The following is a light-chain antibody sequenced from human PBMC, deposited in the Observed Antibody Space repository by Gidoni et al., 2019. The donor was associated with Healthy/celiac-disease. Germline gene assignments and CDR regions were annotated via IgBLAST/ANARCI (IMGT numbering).Light chain of an antibody. CDR2: GNS. V-gene: IGLV1-40*01. Sequence: QAVLTKPPSVPRATGQRVTISGTGSSSNIGAGYDVHWYQQLPGTAPKLLIYGNSTRPSGVPARFSGSKSGTSASPAITALQAEDEAYYYCQSYDSSLSSLFGGGTKLTVL. J-gene: IGLJ2*01. CDR1: SSNIGAGYD. CDR3: QSYDSSLSSL.